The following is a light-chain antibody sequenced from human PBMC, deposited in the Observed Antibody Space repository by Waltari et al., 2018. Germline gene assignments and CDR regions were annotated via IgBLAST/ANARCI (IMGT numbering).Light chain of an antibody. CDR2: VKSDGSH. V-gene: IGLV4-69*01. CDR1: SGHISNV. J-gene: IGLJ3*02. Sequence: QLVLTQSPSASASLGASVKLTCTLSSGHISNVIAWLQKQPEKGPRYLMKVKSDGSHSRGDDRPDRLSRSSSGTERPLTTSNLRPEGEADYCCATGGHGTWVFGGGTTVTVL. CDR3: ATGGHGTWV.